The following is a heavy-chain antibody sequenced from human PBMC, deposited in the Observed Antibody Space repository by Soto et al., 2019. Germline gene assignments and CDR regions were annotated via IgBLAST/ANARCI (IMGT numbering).Heavy chain of an antibody. CDR3: ARGRGGDYPPSGYYFDY. CDR2: IDHSGST. CDR1: GGSFSGYY. J-gene: IGHJ4*02. D-gene: IGHD4-17*01. Sequence: PSETLSLTCAVYGGSFSGYYWSWIRQPPGKGLEWIGEIDHSGSTNYNPSLKSRVTISVDTSKNQFSLKLSSVTAADTAVYYCARGRGGDYPPSGYYFDYWGQGTLVTVSS. V-gene: IGHV4-34*01.